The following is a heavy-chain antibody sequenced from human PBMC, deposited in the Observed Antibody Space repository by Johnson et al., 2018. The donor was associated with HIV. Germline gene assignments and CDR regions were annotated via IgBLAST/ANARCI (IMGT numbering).Heavy chain of an antibody. J-gene: IGHJ3*02. V-gene: IGHV3-74*02. CDR2: SNSDGSRT. CDR3: ARNEAATDAFDI. Sequence: VQLVESGGGLIQPGGSLRLSCAASGFTVSSNYMSWVRQVPGKGLVWVSRSNSDGSRTTYADSVKGRFTISSDKAKNTLHLQMNSLRAEDTAVYYCARNEAATDAFDIWGQGTMVTVSS. CDR1: GFTVSSNY.